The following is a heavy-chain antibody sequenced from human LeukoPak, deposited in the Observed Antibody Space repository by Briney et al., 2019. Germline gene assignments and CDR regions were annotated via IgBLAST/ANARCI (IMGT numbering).Heavy chain of an antibody. CDR3: TRPVVPAAMTEDY. CDR2: INWNGGST. D-gene: IGHD2-2*01. CDR1: GFTFDDYG. Sequence: PGGSLRLSCAASGFTFDDYGMSWVRQATGKGLEWVSGINWNGGSTGYADSVKGRFTISRDNAKNSLYLQMSSLRAEDTAVYYCTRPVVPAAMTEDYWGQGTLVTVSS. J-gene: IGHJ4*02. V-gene: IGHV3-20*04.